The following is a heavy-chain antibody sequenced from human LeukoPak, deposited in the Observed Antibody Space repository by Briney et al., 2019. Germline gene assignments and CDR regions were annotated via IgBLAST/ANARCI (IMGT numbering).Heavy chain of an antibody. CDR2: ISSNGSNK. D-gene: IGHD3-9*01. CDR1: GFTFSSYA. Sequence: GRSLRLSCAASGFTFSSYAMHWVRQAPGKGLEWVAVISSNGSNKYYADSVKGRFTISRDNSKNTLYLQMNSLRAEDTAVYYCARGPQVLRYFDWLERGSYFDYWGQGTLVTVSS. V-gene: IGHV3-30-3*01. J-gene: IGHJ4*02. CDR3: ARGPQVLRYFDWLERGSYFDY.